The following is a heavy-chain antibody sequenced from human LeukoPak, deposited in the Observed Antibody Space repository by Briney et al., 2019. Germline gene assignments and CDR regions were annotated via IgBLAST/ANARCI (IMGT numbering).Heavy chain of an antibody. CDR2: ISSSSSYI. Sequence: GGSLRLSCAASGFTFSSYSMNWVRQAPGKGLEWVSSISSSSSYIYYADSVKGRFTISRDNAKNSLYLQMNSLRAEDTAVYYCARLPNRWYDILTGYQDNASWGQGTLVTVSS. CDR3: ARLPNRWYDILTGYQDNAS. CDR1: GFTFSSYS. J-gene: IGHJ4*02. V-gene: IGHV3-21*01. D-gene: IGHD3-9*01.